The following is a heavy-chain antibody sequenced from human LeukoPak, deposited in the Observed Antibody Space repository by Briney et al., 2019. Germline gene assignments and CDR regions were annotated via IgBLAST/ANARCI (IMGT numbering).Heavy chain of an antibody. CDR2: ISWDGGST. V-gene: IGHV3-43D*03. CDR1: GFTFDDYA. D-gene: IGHD6-13*01. Sequence: PGGSLRLSCAASGFTFDDYAMHWVRQAPGKGLEWVSLISWDGGSTYYADSVKGRFTISRDNSKNSLYLQMNSLRAEDTALYYCAKDAQQLVLAYYYYYMDVWGKGTTVTVSS. CDR3: AKDAQQLVLAYYYYYMDV. J-gene: IGHJ6*03.